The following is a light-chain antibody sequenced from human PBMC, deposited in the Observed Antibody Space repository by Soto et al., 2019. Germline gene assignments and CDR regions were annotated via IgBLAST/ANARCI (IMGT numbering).Light chain of an antibody. CDR2: AAS. CDR1: QSISSY. V-gene: IGKV1-39*01. J-gene: IGKJ4*01. Sequence: DNQMTQSPYSLSASVGDRVTITCRASQSISSYLNWYQQKPGKAPKLLIYAASSLQSGVPSRFSGSGSGTDFTLTISSLQPEDFATYYCQQSYSTPLTFGGGTKVEIK. CDR3: QQSYSTPLT.